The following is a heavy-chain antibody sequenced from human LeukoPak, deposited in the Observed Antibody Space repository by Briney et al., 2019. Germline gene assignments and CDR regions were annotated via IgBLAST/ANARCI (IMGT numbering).Heavy chain of an antibody. CDR1: GYTFTGYY. CDR2: INPHSGGT. CDR3: ARVTRYYDSSGYYL. J-gene: IGHJ5*02. V-gene: IGHV1-2*02. Sequence: ASVKVSCKASGYTFTGYYIHWVRQAPGQGLEWMGWINPHSGGTNYAQKFQGGVTMTRDTSITTAYMELSSLRSDDTAVYYCARVTRYYDSSGYYLWGQGTLVTVSS. D-gene: IGHD3-22*01.